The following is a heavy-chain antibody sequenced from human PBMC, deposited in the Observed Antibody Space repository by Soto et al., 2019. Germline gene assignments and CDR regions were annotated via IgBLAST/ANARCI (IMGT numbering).Heavy chain of an antibody. Sequence: ASVKVSCKASGYTFTSYGISWVRQAPGQGLEWMGLISAYNGNTNYARKHQGRVTMTTDTSTSTAYMELRSLRSDDTAVYYCARTYYYYIWGSRTVGLVFWGQGTLVTVSS. J-gene: IGHJ4*02. CDR1: GYTFTSYG. D-gene: IGHD3-16*01. CDR3: ARTYYYYIWGSRTVGLVF. V-gene: IGHV1-18*01. CDR2: ISAYNGNT.